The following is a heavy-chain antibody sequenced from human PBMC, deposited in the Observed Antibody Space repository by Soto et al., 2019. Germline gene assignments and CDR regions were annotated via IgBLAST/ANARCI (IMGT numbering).Heavy chain of an antibody. Sequence: QVQLVESGGGVVQPGKSLRLSCAASGFTFKNYGRHWVRQAPGKGLEWVTYIWSDQQHYIDSVKGRFTISRDDSKSMLYLQMDSLRAEDTALYYCARGPTGRLDYWGQGTLVTVSS. V-gene: IGHV3-33*01. J-gene: IGHJ4*02. CDR3: ARGPTGRLDY. D-gene: IGHD4-17*01. CDR2: IWSDQQ. CDR1: GFTFKNYG.